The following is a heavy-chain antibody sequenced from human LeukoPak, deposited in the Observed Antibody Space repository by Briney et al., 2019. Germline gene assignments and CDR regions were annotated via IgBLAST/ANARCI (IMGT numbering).Heavy chain of an antibody. CDR2: INPSDGDT. CDR1: GHTFIRYY. J-gene: IGHJ6*02. Sequence: GASVKVSCKASGHTFIRYYLHWVRQAPGQGPEWMGIINPSDGDTNYAEKFQGSVTMTSDTSTSTVYMEVSRLRSEDTAVYYCARSLKYGMDVWGQGTTVTVSS. CDR3: ARSLKYGMDV. V-gene: IGHV1-46*01.